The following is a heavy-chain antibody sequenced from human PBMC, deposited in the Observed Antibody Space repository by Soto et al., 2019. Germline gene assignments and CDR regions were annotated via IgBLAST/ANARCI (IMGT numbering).Heavy chain of an antibody. V-gene: IGHV1-18*01. D-gene: IGHD2-2*01. CDR3: ARGGYIVVVPAARAWFDP. Sequence: GSSVMGPLKASGYTFTSYGISWVRQAPLQGLEWVGWISDYNGNTNYAQKLQGRVTMTTETSTSTAYMELRSLRSDDTDVYYCARGGYIVVVPAARAWFDPWGQGTLVPVSS. J-gene: IGHJ5*02. CDR2: ISDYNGNT. CDR1: GYTFTSYG.